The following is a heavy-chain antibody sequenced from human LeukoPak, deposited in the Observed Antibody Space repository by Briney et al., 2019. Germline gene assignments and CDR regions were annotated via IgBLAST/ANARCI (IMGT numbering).Heavy chain of an antibody. CDR2: IIPIFGTA. CDR1: GGTFSSYA. Sequence: SVKVSCKASGGTFSSYAISWVRQAPGQGLEWMGGIIPIFGTANYAQKFQGRVTMTTDTSTSTAYMELRSLRSDDTAVYYCARDGVAVAGAYYYYYYMDVWGKGTTVTVSS. J-gene: IGHJ6*03. D-gene: IGHD6-19*01. V-gene: IGHV1-69*05. CDR3: ARDGVAVAGAYYYYYYMDV.